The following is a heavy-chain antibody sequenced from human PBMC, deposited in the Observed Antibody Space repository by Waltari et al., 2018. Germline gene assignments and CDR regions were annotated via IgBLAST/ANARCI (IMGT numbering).Heavy chain of an antibody. D-gene: IGHD3-3*01. CDR1: GGSISSGSYY. CDR2: SYTSGST. CDR3: ARGLGVVDAFDI. Sequence: QVQLQESGPGLVKPSQTLSLTCTVSGGSISSGSYYWSWIRQPAGKGLEWIGRSYTSGSTNYNPSLKSRVTISVDTSKNQFSLKLSSVTAADTAVYYCARGLGVVDAFDIWGQGTMVTVSS. J-gene: IGHJ3*02. V-gene: IGHV4-61*02.